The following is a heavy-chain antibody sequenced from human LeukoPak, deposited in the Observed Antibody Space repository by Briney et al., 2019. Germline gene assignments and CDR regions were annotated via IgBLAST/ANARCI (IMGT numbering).Heavy chain of an antibody. V-gene: IGHV4-31*03. D-gene: IGHD3-10*01. J-gene: IGHJ3*02. CDR3: ARVPKGLYGPDSSGYAFDI. CDR1: GGSISSGGYY. Sequence: SETLSLTCTVSGGSISSGGYYWSWIRQHPGKGLEWIGYIYYSGSTYYNPSLKSRVTISVDTSKNQFSLKLSSVTAADTAVYYCARVPKGLYGPDSSGYAFDIWGQGTRVTVSS. CDR2: IYYSGST.